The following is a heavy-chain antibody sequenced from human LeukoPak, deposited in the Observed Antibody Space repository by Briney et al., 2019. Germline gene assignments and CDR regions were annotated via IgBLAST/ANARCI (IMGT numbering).Heavy chain of an antibody. D-gene: IGHD2-15*01. CDR2: ISYDGSNK. V-gene: IGHV3-30*18. J-gene: IGHJ4*02. CDR1: GFTFSSYG. Sequence: GRSLRLSCAASGFTFSSYGMHWVRQAPGKGLEWVAVISYDGSNKYYADSVKGRFTISSDNSKNTLYLQMNSLRAEDTAVYYCAKGGSYSNDYWGQGTLVTVSS. CDR3: AKGGSYSNDY.